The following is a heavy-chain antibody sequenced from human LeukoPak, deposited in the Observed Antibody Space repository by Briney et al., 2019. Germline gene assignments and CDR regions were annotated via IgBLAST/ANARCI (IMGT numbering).Heavy chain of an antibody. CDR2: ISYDGNNK. CDR3: VKGDYYGSVLPFDY. CDR1: GFIFSSFG. J-gene: IGHJ4*02. D-gene: IGHD3-10*01. Sequence: GGSLRLSCGASGFIFSSFGMHWVRQAPGKGLEWVAVISYDGNNKYYVDSVKGRFTISRDNSKNTLSLQMNSLRAEDTAVYYCVKGDYYGSVLPFDYWGQGTLVTVSS. V-gene: IGHV3-30*18.